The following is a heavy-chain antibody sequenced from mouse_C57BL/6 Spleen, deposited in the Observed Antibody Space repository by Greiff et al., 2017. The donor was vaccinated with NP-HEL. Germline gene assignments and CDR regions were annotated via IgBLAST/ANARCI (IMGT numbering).Heavy chain of an antibody. D-gene: IGHD1-1*01. J-gene: IGHJ1*03. CDR1: GYTFTSYW. CDR2: INPSNGGT. Sequence: VQLQESGTELVKPGASVKLSCKASGYTFTSYWMHWVKQRPGQGLEWIGNINPSNGGTNYNEKFKSKATLTVDKSSSTAYMQLSSLTSEDSAVYYCARDGSRRDWYFDVWGTGTTVTVSS. CDR3: ARDGSRRDWYFDV. V-gene: IGHV1-53*01.